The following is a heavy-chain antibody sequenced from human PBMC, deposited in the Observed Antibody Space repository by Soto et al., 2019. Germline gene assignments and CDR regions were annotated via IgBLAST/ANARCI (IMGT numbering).Heavy chain of an antibody. J-gene: IGHJ3*02. V-gene: IGHV1-58*01. CDR1: GFTFTSSA. CDR3: AAERGRGIVVVTGI. Sequence: QMQLVQSGPEVKKPGTSVKVSCKASGFTFTSSAVQWVRQARGQRLEWIGWIVVGSGNTNYAQKFQERVTITRDMSTSTAYMELSSLRAEDTAVYYCAAERGRGIVVVTGIWGQGTMVTVSS. CDR2: IVVGSGNT. D-gene: IGHD3-22*01.